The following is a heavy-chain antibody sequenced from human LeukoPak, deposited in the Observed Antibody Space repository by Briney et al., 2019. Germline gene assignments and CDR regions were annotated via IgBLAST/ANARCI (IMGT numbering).Heavy chain of an antibody. D-gene: IGHD5-18*01. J-gene: IGHJ4*02. CDR3: ARVDTAMAYFDE. CDR1: GYTLTSYG. CDR2: ISAYNGNT. Sequence: PVTVSCQPSGYTLTSYGISWVRQAPGHGLEWMGWISAYNGNTNYAQKLQGRVTMTTDTSTSTAYMELRSLRSDDTAVYYCARVDTAMAYFDEWGEGTLVTVSS. V-gene: IGHV1-18*01.